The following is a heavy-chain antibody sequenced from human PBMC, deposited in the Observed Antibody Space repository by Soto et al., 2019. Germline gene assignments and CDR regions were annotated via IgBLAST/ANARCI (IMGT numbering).Heavy chain of an antibody. CDR3: ARECKLGWAGWFDP. Sequence: EVQLVESGGGLVKPGGSLRLSCAASGFTFSSYSMNWVRQAPGKGLEWVSSISSSSSYIYYADSVKGRFTISRDNAKNSLYLQMNSLRAEDTAVYYCARECKLGWAGWFDPWGQGTLVTVSS. CDR2: ISSSSSYI. CDR1: GFTFSSYS. V-gene: IGHV3-21*01. D-gene: IGHD7-27*01. J-gene: IGHJ5*02.